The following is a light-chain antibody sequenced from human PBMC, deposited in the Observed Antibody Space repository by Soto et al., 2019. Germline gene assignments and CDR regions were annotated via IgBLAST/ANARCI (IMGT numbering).Light chain of an antibody. Sequence: QSVLTQPASVSGSPGQSITISCTGTSSDVGSYNLVSWYQHHPGKAPKIMIYEVSKWPSGVSNRFSGSKSGNTASLTISVLQAEDEADYYCCSYAGTRTLVFGTGTKVTVL. CDR1: SSDVGSYNL. CDR2: EVS. V-gene: IGLV2-23*02. CDR3: CSYAGTRTLV. J-gene: IGLJ1*01.